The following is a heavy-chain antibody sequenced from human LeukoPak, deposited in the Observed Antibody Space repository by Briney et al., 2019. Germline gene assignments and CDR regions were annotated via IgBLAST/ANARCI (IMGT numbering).Heavy chain of an antibody. D-gene: IGHD2-15*01. V-gene: IGHV3-30*03. J-gene: IGHJ4*02. CDR1: GFTFSTYG. CDR3: VYCSSGSCYSAVRGWKY. CDR2: ISYDGSNK. Sequence: GRSLRLSCAASGFTFSTYGMHWVRQAPGKGLEWVAVISYDGSNKNYADSVKGRFTISRDNSKNTLFLEMNSLRAEDTAVYYCVYCSSGSCYSAVRGWKYWGQGTLVTVSS.